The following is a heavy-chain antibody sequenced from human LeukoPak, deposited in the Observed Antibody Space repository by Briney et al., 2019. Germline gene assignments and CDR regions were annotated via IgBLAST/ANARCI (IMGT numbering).Heavy chain of an antibody. CDR3: ATSLRPPGLIVVVPAANHY. CDR1: GFTFSSYA. J-gene: IGHJ4*02. D-gene: IGHD2-2*01. V-gene: IGHV3-23*01. CDR2: ISGSGGST. Sequence: PGGSLRLSCAASGFTFSSYAMSWVRQAPGKGLEWVSAISGSGGSTYYADSVKGRFTIPRDNSKNTLYLQMNSLRAEDTAVYYCATSLRPPGLIVVVPAANHYWGQGTLVTVSS.